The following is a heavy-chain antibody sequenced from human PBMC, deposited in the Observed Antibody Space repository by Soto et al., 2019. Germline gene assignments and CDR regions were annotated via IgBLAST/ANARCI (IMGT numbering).Heavy chain of an antibody. D-gene: IGHD4-4*01. CDR2: ISSSGGYI. V-gene: IGHV3-21*01. CDR1: GFTLSRYG. Sequence: GGSLRLSCAASGFTLSRYGINWVHQAPGQGLGWVSSISSSGGYIYYADSVKGRFTISRDNAKNSLYLQMNSMRAEDTAVYYCARYLGEDYSNYRGHAYGLDVWGQGTPVTISS. J-gene: IGHJ6*02. CDR3: ARYLGEDYSNYRGHAYGLDV.